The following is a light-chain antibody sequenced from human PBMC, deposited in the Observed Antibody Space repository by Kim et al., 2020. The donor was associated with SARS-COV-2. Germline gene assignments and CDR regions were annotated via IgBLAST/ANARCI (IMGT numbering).Light chain of an antibody. CDR3: SAWDSSLNAWV. CDR2: RNN. Sequence: QTATLTRHGNNNNVGNQGAAWLQQHQGHPPKLLSYRNNNRPSGISERFSASRSGDTASLTITGLQPEDETDYYCSAWDSSLNAWVFGGGTQLTVL. V-gene: IGLV10-54*04. J-gene: IGLJ3*02. CDR1: NNNVGNQG.